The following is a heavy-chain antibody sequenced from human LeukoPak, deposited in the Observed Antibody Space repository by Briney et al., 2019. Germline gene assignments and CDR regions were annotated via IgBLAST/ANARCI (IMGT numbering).Heavy chain of an antibody. CDR2: ISTYNGNT. Sequence: ASVKVSCKASGYTFTSYGISWVRQAPGQGLEWMGWISTYNGNTNYAQKLQGRVTMTTDTSTSTAYMELRSLRSDDTAVYYCARDTAYYIAAAGTYADYWGQGTLVTVSS. CDR1: GYTFTSYG. CDR3: ARDTAYYIAAAGTYADY. V-gene: IGHV1-18*01. J-gene: IGHJ4*02. D-gene: IGHD6-13*01.